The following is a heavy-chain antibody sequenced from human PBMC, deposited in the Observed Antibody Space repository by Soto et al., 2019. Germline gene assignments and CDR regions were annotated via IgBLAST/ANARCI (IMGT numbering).Heavy chain of an antibody. J-gene: IGHJ3*02. CDR3: ARVYRKIRGLESLTYKVMGAFDI. CDR2: INPSGGST. Sequence: GASVKVSCKASGYTFTSYYMHWVRQAPGQGLEWMGIINPSGGSTSYAQKFQGRVTMTRDTSTSTVYMELSSLRSEDTAVYYCARVYRKIRGLESLTYKVMGAFDIWGQGTMVTVSS. V-gene: IGHV1-46*01. D-gene: IGHD2-21*01. CDR1: GYTFTSYY.